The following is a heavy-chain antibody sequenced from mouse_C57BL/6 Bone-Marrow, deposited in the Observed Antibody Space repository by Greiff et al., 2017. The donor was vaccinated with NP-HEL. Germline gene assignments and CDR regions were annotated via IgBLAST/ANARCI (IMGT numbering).Heavy chain of an antibody. J-gene: IGHJ3*01. CDR3: AREGYYGSSHSFAY. D-gene: IGHD1-1*01. CDR1: GYTFTSYW. CDR2: IDPSDSYT. V-gene: IGHV1-50*01. Sequence: VQLQQPGAELVKPGASVKLSCKASGYTFTSYWMQWVKQRPGQGLEWIGEIDPSDSYTNYNQKFKGKATLTVDTSSSTAYMQLSSLTSEDSAVYYCAREGYYGSSHSFAYWGQGTLVTVSA.